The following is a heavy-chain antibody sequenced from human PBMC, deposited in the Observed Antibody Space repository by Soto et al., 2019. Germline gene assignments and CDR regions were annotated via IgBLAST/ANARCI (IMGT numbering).Heavy chain of an antibody. V-gene: IGHV1-18*01. CDR2: ISAYNGNT. CDR3: ARGTSIAAADY. Sequence: QVQLVQSGAEVKKPGASVKVSCKASGYTFTSYGISWVRQAPGQGLEWMGWISAYNGNTNYAQKLQGRVTMTTDTSTIPAYMELRSLRSDATSGYYCARGTSIAAADYWGQGTLVTVSS. D-gene: IGHD6-13*01. CDR1: GYTFTSYG. J-gene: IGHJ4*02.